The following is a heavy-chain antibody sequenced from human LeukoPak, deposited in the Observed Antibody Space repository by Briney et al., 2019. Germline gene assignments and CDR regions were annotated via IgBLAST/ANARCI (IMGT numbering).Heavy chain of an antibody. J-gene: IGHJ4*02. CDR1: GGTFSSYA. CDR2: IIPIFGTA. CDR3: AREQVAARFQIDY. Sequence: ASVKVSCKASGGTFSSYAISWVRQAPGQGLEWMGRIIPIFGTANYAQKFQGRVTITTDESTSIAYMELSSLRSEDTAVYYCAREQVAARFQIDYWGQGTLVTVSS. V-gene: IGHV1-69*05. D-gene: IGHD6-6*01.